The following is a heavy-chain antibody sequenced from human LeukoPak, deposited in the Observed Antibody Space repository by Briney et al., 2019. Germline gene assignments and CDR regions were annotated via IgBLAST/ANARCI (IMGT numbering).Heavy chain of an antibody. CDR3: ARLKEYYT. CDR2: IYYSGST. CDR1: GGSISSYY. V-gene: IGHV4-59*08. J-gene: IGHJ5*02. Sequence: SETLSLTCTVSGGSISSYYWSWIRQPPGKGLEWIGYIYYSGSTNYNPSLKSRVTISVDTSKNQFSLKLSSVTAADTAVYYCARLKEYYTWGQGTLVTVSS. D-gene: IGHD3-10*01.